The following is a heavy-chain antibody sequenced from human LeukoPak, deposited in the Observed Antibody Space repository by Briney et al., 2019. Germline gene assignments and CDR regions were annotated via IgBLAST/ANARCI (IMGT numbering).Heavy chain of an antibody. J-gene: IGHJ4*02. CDR3: ARVPLRHGYNFH. CDR2: INAGNGNT. V-gene: IGHV1-3*01. D-gene: IGHD5-24*01. CDR1: GYTFTSYA. Sequence: ASVKVSCKASGYTFTSYAMHWVRQAPGQRLEWMGWINAGNGNTKYSQKFQGRVTITRDTSASTAYMELSSLRSEDTAVYYCARVPLRHGYNFHWGQGTLVTVSS.